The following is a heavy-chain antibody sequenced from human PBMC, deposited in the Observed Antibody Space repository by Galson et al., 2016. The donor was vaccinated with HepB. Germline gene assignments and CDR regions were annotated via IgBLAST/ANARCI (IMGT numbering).Heavy chain of an antibody. CDR1: GGSISIYDRY. V-gene: IGHV4-39*01. J-gene: IGHJ5*02. CDR3: ARRGPGYIYDS. D-gene: IGHD5/OR15-5a*01. CDR2: IHYDGAT. Sequence: SETLSLTCTVSGGSISIYDRYWTWIRQPPGAGLEWIGSIHYDGATYYKPSLKSRITISVDTPKNQFSLGLSSVTAADTAVYYCARRGPGYIYDSWGQGSLVSVSS.